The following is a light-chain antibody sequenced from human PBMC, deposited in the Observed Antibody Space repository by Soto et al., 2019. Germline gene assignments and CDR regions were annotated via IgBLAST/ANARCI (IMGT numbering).Light chain of an antibody. CDR3: AAWDDSLGGSWV. J-gene: IGLJ3*02. CDR1: SSNIGSNY. V-gene: IGLV1-47*02. Sequence: QSVLTQPPSASGTPGQRVIISCSGRSSNIGSNYVYWFQHLPGTAPKLLIYANDQRPSGVPDRFSGSKSGTSASLAISGLRSEDEADSYCAAWDDSLGGSWVFGGGTKVTVL. CDR2: AND.